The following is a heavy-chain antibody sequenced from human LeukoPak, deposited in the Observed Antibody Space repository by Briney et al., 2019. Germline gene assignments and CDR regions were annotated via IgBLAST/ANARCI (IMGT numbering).Heavy chain of an antibody. D-gene: IGHD5-12*01. V-gene: IGHV3-7*04. CDR3: ARDGTYTDYDPDFDI. J-gene: IGHJ4*02. Sequence: PGGSLILSCAASGFTFSRFWMSWVRQAPGKGLDWVANIKQDGSVKYYVDSVKGRFTISRDNAKNSLYLQMNSLRAEDTAVFYCARDGTYTDYDPDFDIWGQGTLVTVSS. CDR2: IKQDGSVK. CDR1: GFTFSRFW.